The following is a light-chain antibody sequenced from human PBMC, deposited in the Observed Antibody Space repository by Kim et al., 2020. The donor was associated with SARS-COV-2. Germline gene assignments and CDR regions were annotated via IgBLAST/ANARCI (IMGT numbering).Light chain of an antibody. Sequence: LSPGERATLSSRASQSVSSYYAWYQQKPAQAPRLLIYDASNRATGIPARFSGSGSGTDFTLTISSLEPEDFAVYYCQQRSNWPPYTFGQGTKLEI. CDR1: QSVSSY. V-gene: IGKV3-11*01. CDR2: DAS. J-gene: IGKJ2*01. CDR3: QQRSNWPPYT.